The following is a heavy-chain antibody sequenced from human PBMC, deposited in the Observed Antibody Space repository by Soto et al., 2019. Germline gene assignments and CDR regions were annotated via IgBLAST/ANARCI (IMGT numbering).Heavy chain of an antibody. V-gene: IGHV3-30*04. Sequence: LRLSCAASGFTFSRYCMHWVRQAPGKGLVWVALISYDGRNKYYVDPVKGRFTISRDNSKNTLYMEMNSLRGEDTAVYYCARGGSAWSLDYWGQGTLVTVSS. J-gene: IGHJ4*02. CDR1: GFTFSRYC. D-gene: IGHD6-19*01. CDR2: ISYDGRNK. CDR3: ARGGSAWSLDY.